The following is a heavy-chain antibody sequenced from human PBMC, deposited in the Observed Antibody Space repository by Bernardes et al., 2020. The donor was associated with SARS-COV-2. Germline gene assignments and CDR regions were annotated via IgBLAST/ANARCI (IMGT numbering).Heavy chain of an antibody. Sequence: GGSLRLSCAASGFTFSTYAMSWVRQAPGKGLECVSAISGNGGSTSYAGSVKGRFTISRDNSKNTLYLQMNSLRAEDTAVYYCAKDLAVVGDNYYYDGMDVWGQGTTVTVSS. CDR1: GFTFSTYA. CDR2: ISGNGGST. J-gene: IGHJ6*02. V-gene: IGHV3-23*01. D-gene: IGHD2-21*01. CDR3: AKDLAVVGDNYYYDGMDV.